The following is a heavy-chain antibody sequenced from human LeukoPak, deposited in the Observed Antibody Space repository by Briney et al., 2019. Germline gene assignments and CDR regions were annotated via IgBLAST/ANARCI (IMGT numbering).Heavy chain of an antibody. Sequence: GGSLRLSCAASGFTLSSFSMHWVRQSPGRGLEWVAFIRYDGSNKYYADSVKGRFTISRDNSKNTLYLQMNSLRAEDTAVYYCAKDGYTMVRGAFDYWGQGTLVTVSS. CDR2: IRYDGSNK. J-gene: IGHJ4*02. CDR1: GFTLSSFS. CDR3: AKDGYTMVRGAFDY. V-gene: IGHV3-30*02. D-gene: IGHD3-10*01.